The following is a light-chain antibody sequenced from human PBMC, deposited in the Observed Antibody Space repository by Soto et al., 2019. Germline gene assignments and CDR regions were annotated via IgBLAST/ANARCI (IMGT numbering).Light chain of an antibody. CDR1: QNVYNN. V-gene: IGKV3-15*01. CDR3: QQCRNWPLT. CDR2: DAS. J-gene: IGKJ4*01. Sequence: EIVMLQSPATLSVSPGEVATLSCKASQNVYNNLAWYQQRPGQPPRLLLYDASTRATGMSASFSGSWYGTEFTITISSLQSEDFAVYFCQQCRNWPLTFGGGTKVEIK.